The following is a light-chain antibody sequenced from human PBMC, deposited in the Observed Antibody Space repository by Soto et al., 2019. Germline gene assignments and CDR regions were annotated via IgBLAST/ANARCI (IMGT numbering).Light chain of an antibody. CDR2: DAY. Sequence: EIVLTQSPATLSLSPGERATLSCRASQSVSSYLVWYQQKPGQAPRLLIYDAYTRATGVPARFSGSGSGTDFTLTISSREPEDFAVYYCQQRSNWPPFSFGPGTTVDIK. V-gene: IGKV3-11*01. CDR1: QSVSSY. CDR3: QQRSNWPPFS. J-gene: IGKJ3*01.